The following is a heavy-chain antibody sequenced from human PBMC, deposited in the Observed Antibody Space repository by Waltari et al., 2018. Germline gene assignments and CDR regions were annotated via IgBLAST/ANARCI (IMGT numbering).Heavy chain of an antibody. Sequence: QVQLQQWGAGLLKPSETLSLTCDVYGDSFSSYYWTWIRQPPGTGREWIGEINHSGSTNYNPSLKSRVTISIDTSKKQFYLKMNSVTAADTGLFYCARGYHGYSSGWAGRRNFYYMDVWGKGTTVTISS. J-gene: IGHJ6*03. CDR3: ARGYHGYSSGWAGRRNFYYMDV. V-gene: IGHV4-34*01. D-gene: IGHD6-19*01. CDR2: INHSGST. CDR1: GDSFSSYY.